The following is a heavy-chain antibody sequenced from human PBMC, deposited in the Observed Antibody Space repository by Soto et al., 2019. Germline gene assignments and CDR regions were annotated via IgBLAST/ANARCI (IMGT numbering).Heavy chain of an antibody. CDR1: GDSINNYY. Sequence: PSETLSLTCTFSGDSINNYYWSWIRQPPGKGLEWIGYIYHSGSTDYKPSLKSRVTISVDPSKTQFSLRLSSVTAADTAVYYCARDVNVDSTSRHYYGIEVWGRGTTVTV. V-gene: IGHV4-59*01. D-gene: IGHD6-13*01. CDR2: IYHSGST. J-gene: IGHJ6*02. CDR3: ARDVNVDSTSRHYYGIEV.